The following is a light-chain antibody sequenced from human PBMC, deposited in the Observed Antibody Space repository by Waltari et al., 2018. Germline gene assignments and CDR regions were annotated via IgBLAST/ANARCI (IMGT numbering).Light chain of an antibody. V-gene: IGLV2-11*01. CDR1: SSDVGGYNY. Sequence: QSALTQPRSVSGSPGQSVTLSCTGTSSDVGGYNYVHWYQQHPGKVPKLMIYDVNRRPSGVPDRFSASKSGNTASLTISGLQAEDEADYYCCSYTGSYTLVFGGGTKLTVL. J-gene: IGLJ2*01. CDR2: DVN. CDR3: CSYTGSYTLV.